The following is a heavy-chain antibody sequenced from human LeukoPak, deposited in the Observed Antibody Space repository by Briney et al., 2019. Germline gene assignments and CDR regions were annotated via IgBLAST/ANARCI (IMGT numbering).Heavy chain of an antibody. CDR2: IRSKANSYAT. Sequence: AGGSLKLSCAASGFTFSGSAMHWVRQASGKGLVWVGRIRSKANSYATAYAASVKGRFTISRDDSKNTAYLQMNSLKTEDTAVYYCTRDLGPAATWGQGTLVTVSS. D-gene: IGHD2-15*01. CDR1: GFTFSGSA. CDR3: TRDLGPAAT. J-gene: IGHJ4*02. V-gene: IGHV3-73*01.